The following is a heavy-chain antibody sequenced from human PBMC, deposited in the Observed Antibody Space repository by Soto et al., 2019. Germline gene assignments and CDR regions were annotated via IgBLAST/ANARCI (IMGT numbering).Heavy chain of an antibody. V-gene: IGHV2-26*01. CDR3: ARIHSSTWGSYFYGIDV. Sequence: QVTLKESGPVLVKPSETLTLTCSVSGFSLSVTTIGVSWIRQPSRKALEWLAHIFSNDEKSYSTSLKTRLTSSNDTARSQVVLTMTNMDPVDTATYYCARIHSSTWGSYFYGIDVWGQGTTVTVSS. CDR1: GFSLSVTTIG. CDR2: IFSNDEK. J-gene: IGHJ6*02. D-gene: IGHD6-13*01.